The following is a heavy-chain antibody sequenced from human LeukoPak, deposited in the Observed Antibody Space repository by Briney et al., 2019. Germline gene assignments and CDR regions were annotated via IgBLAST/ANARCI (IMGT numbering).Heavy chain of an antibody. J-gene: IGHJ4*02. CDR1: GFTFSSYA. Sequence: GGSLRLSCAASGFTFSSYAMSWVRQAPGKGLEWVSAISGSGDSTYHADSVKGRFTISRDNSKNTLYLQMNSLRAEDTAVYYCARDGRHYDILTGYYYYFDYWGQGTLVTVSS. CDR3: ARDGRHYDILTGYYYYFDY. D-gene: IGHD3-9*01. V-gene: IGHV3-23*01. CDR2: ISGSGDST.